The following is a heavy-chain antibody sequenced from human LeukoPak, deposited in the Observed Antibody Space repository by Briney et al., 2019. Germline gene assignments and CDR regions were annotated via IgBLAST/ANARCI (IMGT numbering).Heavy chain of an antibody. CDR1: GYSITSGYY. V-gene: IGHV4-38-2*02. CDR2: IYHSGSP. CDR3: ARGGSGSYIDAFDI. D-gene: IGHD3-10*01. J-gene: IGHJ3*02. Sequence: SETLSLTCTVSGYSITSGYYWGWIRQPPGEGLEWIGSIYHSGSPLYNPSLKSRVTISVDTSKNQFSLKLSSVTAADTAVYYCARGGSGSYIDAFDIWGQGTMVTVSS.